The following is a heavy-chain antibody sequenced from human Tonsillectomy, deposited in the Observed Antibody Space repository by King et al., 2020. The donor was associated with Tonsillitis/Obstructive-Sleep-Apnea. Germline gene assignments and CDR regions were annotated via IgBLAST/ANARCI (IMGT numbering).Heavy chain of an antibody. J-gene: IGHJ4*02. CDR1: GFTFSSYA. D-gene: IGHD2-2*02. CDR2: ISGMVGST. V-gene: IGHV3-23*04. Sequence: QLVQSGGGLVQPVGSLRLSCAASGFTFSSYAISWVRQAPGKGLEWGSAISGMVGSTYYADSVKGRLTISRDKSKTTPYLQKKSLRAEDTAVYYCAKDSGCSSTSCYTSLHDYWGQGTLVTVSS. CDR3: AKDSGCSSTSCYTSLHDY.